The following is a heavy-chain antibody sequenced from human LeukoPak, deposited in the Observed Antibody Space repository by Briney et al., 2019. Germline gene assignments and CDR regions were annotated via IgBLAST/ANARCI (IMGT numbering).Heavy chain of an antibody. CDR1: GDTFTGYY. D-gene: IGHD4-17*01. Sequence: ASVKVSCKASGDTFTGYYMHWVRQAPGQGLEWMGWINPNSGGTNYAQKFQGRVTMTRDTSISTAYMELSRLRSDDTAVYYCARGDYGDYGGVDYWGQGTLVTVSS. J-gene: IGHJ4*02. CDR2: INPNSGGT. CDR3: ARGDYGDYGGVDY. V-gene: IGHV1-2*02.